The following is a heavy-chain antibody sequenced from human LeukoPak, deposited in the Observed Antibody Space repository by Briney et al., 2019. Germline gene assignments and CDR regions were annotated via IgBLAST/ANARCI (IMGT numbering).Heavy chain of an antibody. D-gene: IGHD3-9*01. J-gene: IGHJ4*02. CDR2: INPSGGST. CDR1: GYTFTSYC. CDR3: ARDGFYDILTTGFDY. Sequence: ASVKVSCKASGYTFTSYCMHWVRQAPGQGLEWMGIINPSGGSTSYAQKFQGRVTMTRDTSTSTVYMELSSLRSEDTAVYYCARDGFYDILTTGFDYWGQGTLVTVSS. V-gene: IGHV1-46*03.